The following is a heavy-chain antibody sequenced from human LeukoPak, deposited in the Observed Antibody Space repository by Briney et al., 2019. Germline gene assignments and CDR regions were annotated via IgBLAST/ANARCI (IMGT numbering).Heavy chain of an antibody. D-gene: IGHD6-13*01. V-gene: IGHV3-53*01. J-gene: IGHJ4*02. CDR3: ARCQQLGGSFDY. CDR2: IYSGGST. CDR1: GFTFSSYA. Sequence: PGGSLRLSCAASGFTFSSYAMSWVRQAPGKGLEWVSVIYSGGSTYYADSVKGRFTISRDNSKNTLYLQMSSLRAEDTAVYYCARCQQLGGSFDYWGQGTLVTVSS.